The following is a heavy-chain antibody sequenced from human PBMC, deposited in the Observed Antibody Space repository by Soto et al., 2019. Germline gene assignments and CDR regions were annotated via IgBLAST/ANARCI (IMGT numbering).Heavy chain of an antibody. D-gene: IGHD3-10*01. V-gene: IGHV3-23*01. CDR3: AKASAPRFGELLTPYYYYGMDV. CDR1: GFTFSSYA. CDR2: ISGSGGST. J-gene: IGHJ6*02. Sequence: LRLSCAASGFTFSSYAMSWVRQAPGKGLEWVSAISGSGGSTYYADSVKGRFTISRDNSKNMLYLQMNSLRAEDTAVYYCAKASAPRFGELLTPYYYYGMDVWGQGTTVTVSS.